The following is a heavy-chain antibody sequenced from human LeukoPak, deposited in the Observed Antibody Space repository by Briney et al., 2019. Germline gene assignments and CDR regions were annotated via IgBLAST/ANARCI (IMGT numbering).Heavy chain of an antibody. CDR2: IYYSGST. V-gene: IGHV4-59*08. CDR1: GGSISSYC. J-gene: IGHJ4*02. CDR3: ARLVEMATIPDY. D-gene: IGHD5-24*01. Sequence: SETLSLTCTVSGGSISSYCWSWIRQPPGKGLEWIGYIYYSGSTNYNPSLKSRVTISVDTSKNQFSLKLSSVTAADTAVYYCARLVEMATIPDYWGQGTLVTVSS.